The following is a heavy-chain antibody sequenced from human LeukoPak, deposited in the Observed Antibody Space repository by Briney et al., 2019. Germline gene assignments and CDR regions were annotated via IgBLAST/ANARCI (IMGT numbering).Heavy chain of an antibody. D-gene: IGHD6-19*01. V-gene: IGHV3-30*02. CDR3: ARDLPPIAVAGTTGPGGYYYYYGMDV. CDR1: GFTFSSYG. J-gene: IGHJ6*02. Sequence: AGGSLRLSCAASGFTFSSYGMHWVRQAPGKGLEWVAFIRYDGSNKYYADSVKGRFTISRDNSKNTLYLQMNSLRAEDTAVYYCARDLPPIAVAGTTGPGGYYYYYGMDVWGQGTTVTVSS. CDR2: IRYDGSNK.